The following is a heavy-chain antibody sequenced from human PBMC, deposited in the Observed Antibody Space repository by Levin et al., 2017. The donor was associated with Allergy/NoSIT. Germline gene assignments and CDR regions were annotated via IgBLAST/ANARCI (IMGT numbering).Heavy chain of an antibody. CDR3: ARHDDYGDYEVPFDY. CDR2: IYYSGST. D-gene: IGHD4-17*01. J-gene: IGHJ4*02. CDR1: GGSISSSSYY. Sequence: KSSETLSLTCTVSGGSISSSSYYWGWIRQPPGKGLEWIGSIYYSGSTYYNPSLKSRVTISVDTSKNQFSLKLSSVTAADTAVYYCARHDDYGDYEVPFDYWGQGTLVTVSS. V-gene: IGHV4-39*01.